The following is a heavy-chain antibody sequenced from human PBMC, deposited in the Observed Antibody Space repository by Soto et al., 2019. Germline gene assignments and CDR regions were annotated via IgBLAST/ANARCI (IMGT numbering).Heavy chain of an antibody. CDR3: ARDSRRYQMPRGFDP. CDR1: GGTTSSTS. J-gene: IGHJ5*02. CDR2: IYYSGST. V-gene: IGHV4-59*01. D-gene: IGHD2-2*01. Sequence: SETLSLTYSVAGGTTSSTSWSSHRRSSGKGLEWMGYIYYSGSTKYKPSLKSRVTISVDTSKKRFYLKLSSVTASDTAVYYCARDSRRYQMPRGFDPGGQGALVTISS.